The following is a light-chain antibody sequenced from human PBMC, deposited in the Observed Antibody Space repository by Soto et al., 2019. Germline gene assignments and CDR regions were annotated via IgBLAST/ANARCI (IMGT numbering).Light chain of an antibody. CDR2: STS. CDR3: XXXXXXXWT. J-gene: IGKJ1*01. V-gene: IGKV3-20*01. CDR1: QRFGSSN. Sequence: EIVLTQSPGTLSLSPGARGPLSCRASQRFGSSNLAWYQQKPGQAPRLLIYSTSSRATGIPDRFSGSGSGTDFTLTISRLEPEDFAVXXXXXXXXXXWTFGQGTKVDIK.